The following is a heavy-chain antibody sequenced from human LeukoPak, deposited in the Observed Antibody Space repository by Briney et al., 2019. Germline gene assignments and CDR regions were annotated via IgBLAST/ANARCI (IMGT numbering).Heavy chain of an antibody. CDR3: ARRLASGSGTIDY. CDR2: IYPGDSDT. CDR1: GYTFANDW. V-gene: IGHV5-51*01. D-gene: IGHD1-26*01. Sequence: GESLKISCKGSGYTFANDWIGWVRQMPGKGLEWMGVIYPGDSDTRYSPSFRGQVTISADKSVTTAYLQWSSLKASDTGMYYCARRLASGSGTIDYWGQGTLVTVSS. J-gene: IGHJ4*02.